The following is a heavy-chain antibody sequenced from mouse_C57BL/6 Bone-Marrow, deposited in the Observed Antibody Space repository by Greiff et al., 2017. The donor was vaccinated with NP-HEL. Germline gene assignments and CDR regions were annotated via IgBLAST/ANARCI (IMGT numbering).Heavy chain of an antibody. CDR2: IYPRSGNT. CDR3: ARSRLRRFDY. CDR1: GYTFTSYG. Sequence: KQSCKASGYTFTSYGISWVKQRTGQGLEWIGEIYPRSGNTYYNEKFKGKATLTADKSSSTAYMELRSLTSEDSAVYFCARSRLRRFDYWGQGTTLTVSS. D-gene: IGHD2-2*01. J-gene: IGHJ2*01. V-gene: IGHV1-81*01.